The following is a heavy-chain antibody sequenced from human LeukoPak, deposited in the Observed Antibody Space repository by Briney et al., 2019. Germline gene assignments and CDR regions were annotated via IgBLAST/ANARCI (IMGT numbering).Heavy chain of an antibody. J-gene: IGHJ4*02. CDR3: ARVPADY. CDR1: GFTFSSSS. CDR2: ISSSSGHI. V-gene: IGHV3-21*01. Sequence: PGGSLRLSCAASGFTFSSSSMNWVRQAPGKGLEWVASISSSSGHISYADSVKGRFTISRDNAKNSLFLQMNSLRVEDTAIYYCARVPADYWGQGTLVTVSS.